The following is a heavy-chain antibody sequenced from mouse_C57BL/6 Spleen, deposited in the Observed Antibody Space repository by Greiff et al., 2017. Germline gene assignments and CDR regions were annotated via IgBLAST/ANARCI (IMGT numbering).Heavy chain of an antibody. CDR2: IDPEDGET. CDR3: ARSGVAGRFAY. CDR1: GFNIKDYY. J-gene: IGHJ3*01. D-gene: IGHD3-1*01. Sequence: VQLQQSGAELVKPGASVKLSCTASGFNIKDYYMHWVKQRTEQGLEWIGRIDPEDGETKDAPKFQGKATITADTSSNTAYLQLSSLTSEDTAVYYCARSGVAGRFAYWGQGTLVTVSA. V-gene: IGHV14-2*01.